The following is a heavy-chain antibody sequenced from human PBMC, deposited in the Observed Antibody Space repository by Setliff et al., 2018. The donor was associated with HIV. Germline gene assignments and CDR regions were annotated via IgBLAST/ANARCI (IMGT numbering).Heavy chain of an antibody. D-gene: IGHD5-12*01. CDR2: INTYNGNT. Sequence: ASVKVSCKASGYNFVGYGINWLRQAPGQGLEWMGWINTYNGNTKYGQKFQGSVTMTTDTSASTVYMDLSSLRSEDTAVYYCARSEGQWLRPEGALCDYWGQGTLVTVSS. J-gene: IGHJ4*02. V-gene: IGHV1-18*01. CDR3: ARSEGQWLRPEGALCDY. CDR1: GYNFVGYG.